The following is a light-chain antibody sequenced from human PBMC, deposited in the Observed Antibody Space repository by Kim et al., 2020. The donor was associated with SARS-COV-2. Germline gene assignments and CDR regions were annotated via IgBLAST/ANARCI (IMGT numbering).Light chain of an antibody. V-gene: IGKV3-15*01. CDR3: HQYNDWPPLT. CDR1: QSVSSN. J-gene: IGKJ4*01. Sequence: EIVMTQSPATLSVSPGERATLSCRASQSVSSNLAWYQQKPGQAPRLLIYGASTRAPGIPARFSGSGSGTDFTLTIYSLQSEDFAVYYCHQYNDWPPLTFGGGTKVGIK. CDR2: GAS.